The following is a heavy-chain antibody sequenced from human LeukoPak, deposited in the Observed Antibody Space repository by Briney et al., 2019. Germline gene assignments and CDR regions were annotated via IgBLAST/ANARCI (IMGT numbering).Heavy chain of an antibody. V-gene: IGHV4-59*01. D-gene: IGHD5-18*01. Sequence: SETLSLTCTVSGGSISSYYWSWIRQPPGKGLEWIGYIYYSGSTNYNPSLKSRVTISVDTSKNQFSLKLSSVTAADTAVYYCARFGGTYSYGPNDYWGQGTLVTVSS. CDR3: ARFGGTYSYGPNDY. CDR2: IYYSGST. J-gene: IGHJ4*02. CDR1: GGSISSYY.